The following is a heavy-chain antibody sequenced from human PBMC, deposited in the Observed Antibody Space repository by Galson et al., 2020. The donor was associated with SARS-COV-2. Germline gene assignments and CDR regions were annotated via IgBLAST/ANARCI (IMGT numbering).Heavy chain of an antibody. V-gene: IGHV3-30*04. D-gene: IGHD1-26*01. Sequence: GGSLRLSCAASGFTFSSYAMHWVRQAPGKGLEWVAVISYDGSNKYYADSVKGRFTISRDNSKNTLYLQMNSLRAEDTAVYYCAREYGSWGSFDYWGQGTLVTVSS. J-gene: IGHJ4*02. CDR3: AREYGSWGSFDY. CDR2: ISYDGSNK. CDR1: GFTFSSYA.